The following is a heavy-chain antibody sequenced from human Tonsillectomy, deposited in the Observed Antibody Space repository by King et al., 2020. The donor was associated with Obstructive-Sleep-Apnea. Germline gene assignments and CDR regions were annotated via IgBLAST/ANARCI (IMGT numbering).Heavy chain of an antibody. CDR3: ARDRPSPVAASLDY. D-gene: IGHD6-19*01. Sequence: VQLVESGGGVIQPGKSLRLSCAASGFNFTKFGLHWVRQAPGKGLEWVAAISKDGNKKYNADSVKGRITISRDNSKNMLYVQMNSLRVEDTAIYYCARDRPSPVAASLDYWGQGSLVTVSS. CDR2: ISKDGNKK. CDR1: GFNFTKFG. V-gene: IGHV3-30*03. J-gene: IGHJ4*02.